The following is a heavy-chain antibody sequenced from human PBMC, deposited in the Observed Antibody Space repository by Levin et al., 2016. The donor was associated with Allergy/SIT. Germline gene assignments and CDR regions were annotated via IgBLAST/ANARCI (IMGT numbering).Heavy chain of an antibody. CDR2: IKPDGSGK. J-gene: IGHJ5*01. CDR1: GFTFSNSW. Sequence: GGSLRLSCVASGFTFSNSWMNWVRQAPGKGLEWVANIKPDGSGKDYVDSVKGRFAISRDNAKNSLFLQMNSLRVEDTAVYYCARSFESWGQGTLATVSS. CDR3: ARSFES. V-gene: IGHV3-7*01.